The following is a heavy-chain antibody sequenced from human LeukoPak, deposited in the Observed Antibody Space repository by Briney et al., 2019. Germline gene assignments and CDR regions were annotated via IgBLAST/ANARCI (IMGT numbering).Heavy chain of an antibody. J-gene: IGHJ4*02. Sequence: SETLSLTCTVSGGSISSYYWSWIRQPPGMGLEWIGYIYYSGSTNYNPSLKSRVTISVDTSKNQFSLKLSSVTAADTAVYYCARDSGYNYFDYWGQGTLVTVSS. V-gene: IGHV4-59*01. CDR3: ARDSGYNYFDY. D-gene: IGHD5-12*01. CDR2: IYYSGST. CDR1: GGSISSYY.